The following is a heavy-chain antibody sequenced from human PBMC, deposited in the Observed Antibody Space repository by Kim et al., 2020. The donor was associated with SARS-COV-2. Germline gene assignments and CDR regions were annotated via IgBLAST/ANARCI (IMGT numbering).Heavy chain of an antibody. CDR3: ARGFDTAMAKYYCDY. J-gene: IGHJ4*02. D-gene: IGHD5-18*01. V-gene: IGHV4-34*01. Sequence: PLRSRVTLSVDTSKNQFSLKLTSVTAADTAVYYCARGFDTAMAKYYCDYWGQGTLVTVSS.